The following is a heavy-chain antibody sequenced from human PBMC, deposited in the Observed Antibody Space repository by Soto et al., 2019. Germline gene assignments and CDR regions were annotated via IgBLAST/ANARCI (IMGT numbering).Heavy chain of an antibody. CDR3: ARGGDYDIDTLNY. CDR2: IYFSGNT. Sequence: SETLSLTCTVSDGSISNYYWSWIRQPPGEGLEWLGYIYFSGNTNYNPSLKSRVTISVDTSKNQFSLKLNSVTAADTAVYYCARGGDYDIDTLNYWGPGTLVTVS. J-gene: IGHJ4*02. CDR1: DGSISNYY. V-gene: IGHV4-59*01. D-gene: IGHD2-21*02.